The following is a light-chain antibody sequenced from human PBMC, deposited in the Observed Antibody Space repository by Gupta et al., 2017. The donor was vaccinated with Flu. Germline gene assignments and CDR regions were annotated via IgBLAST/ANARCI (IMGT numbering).Light chain of an antibody. V-gene: IGKV3-11*01. J-gene: IGKJ2*03. CDR3: QRRSNWRPS. Sequence: EIVLTQSPATLSLSPGERATLSCRASQSVSSYLAWYQQKPGQAPRLLIYDASNRATGIPARFSGSGSGTDFTLTISSLEPEDFAVYYCQRRSNWRPSFGQGVRMRIK. CDR1: QSVSSY. CDR2: DAS.